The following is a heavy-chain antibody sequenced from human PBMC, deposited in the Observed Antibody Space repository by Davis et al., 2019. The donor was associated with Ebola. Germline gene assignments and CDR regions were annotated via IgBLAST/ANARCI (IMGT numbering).Heavy chain of an antibody. CDR2: ITSTSKYI. D-gene: IGHD1-26*01. J-gene: IGHJ4*02. V-gene: IGHV3-21*01. CDR1: GFTFSNYS. CDR3: ASQWELLRRNSHFDY. Sequence: GESLKISCAASGFTFSNYSMIWVRQSPVMGLEWVSSITSTSKYIYYADSVKGRFTISRDNAKNSLYLQMNSLRDEDTAVYYCASQWELLRRNSHFDYWGQGALVTVSS.